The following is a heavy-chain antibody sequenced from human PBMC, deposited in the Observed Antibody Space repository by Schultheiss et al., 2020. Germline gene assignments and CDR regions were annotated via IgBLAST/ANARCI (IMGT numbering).Heavy chain of an antibody. CDR3: AKEMGLLWFGELSGDY. D-gene: IGHD3-10*01. CDR2: ISYDGSNK. CDR1: GFTFRNHG. Sequence: GESLKISCAASGFTFRNHGMHWVRQAPGKGLEWVAVISYDGSNKYYADSVKGRFTISRDNAKNSLYLQMNSLRAEDTAVYYCAKEMGLLWFGELSGDYWGQGTLVTVSS. V-gene: IGHV3-33*03. J-gene: IGHJ4*02.